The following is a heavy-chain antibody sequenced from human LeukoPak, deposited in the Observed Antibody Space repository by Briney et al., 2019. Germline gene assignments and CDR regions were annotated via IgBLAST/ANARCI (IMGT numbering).Heavy chain of an antibody. D-gene: IGHD1-14*01. J-gene: IGHJ3*02. CDR2: ISYDGSNK. CDR3: ARGPGALDI. CDR1: GFTFSSYA. Sequence: PGGSLRLSCAASGFTFSSYAMHWVRQAPGKGLEWVAVISYDGSNKYYADSVKGRFTISRDNSKNTLYLQMNSLTAADAAVYYCARGPGALDIWGQGTMVTVSS. V-gene: IGHV3-30*04.